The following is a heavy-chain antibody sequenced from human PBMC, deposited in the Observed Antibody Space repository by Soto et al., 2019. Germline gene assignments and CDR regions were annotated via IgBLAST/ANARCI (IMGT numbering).Heavy chain of an antibody. Sequence: QITLKESGPTLVIPTQPLRLTCISSGFSLSTSGVGVGWIRQPPGKALEWLALIYWDDDKRYSPSLKSRLTITQDTSKNQVVLTMTDMDPVDTATYYCAHRRLGDFDYWGQGTLVTVSS. CDR2: IYWDDDK. V-gene: IGHV2-5*02. D-gene: IGHD3-16*01. CDR3: AHRRLGDFDY. CDR1: GFSLSTSGVG. J-gene: IGHJ4*02.